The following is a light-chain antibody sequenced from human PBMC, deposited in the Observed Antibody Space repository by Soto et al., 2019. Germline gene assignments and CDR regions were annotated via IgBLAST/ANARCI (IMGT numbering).Light chain of an antibody. Sequence: QSALTQPASVSGSPGQSITISCTGTTSDIGTYSYVSWYQQHAGKAPKLIIYEVSNRPSGVSNRFSGSKSGNTASLTISGLQAEDEADYYCSSYTSSSTPYVFGTGTKVTVL. CDR2: EVS. CDR3: SSYTSSSTPYV. J-gene: IGLJ1*01. CDR1: TSDIGTYSY. V-gene: IGLV2-14*01.